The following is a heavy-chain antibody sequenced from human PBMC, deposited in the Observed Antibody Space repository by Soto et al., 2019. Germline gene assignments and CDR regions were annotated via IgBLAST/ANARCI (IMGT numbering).Heavy chain of an antibody. D-gene: IGHD1-7*01. CDR1: GGSMSSYY. Sequence: SETLSLTCTVSGGSMSSYYWTWIRQPAGKGLEWIGRVYSSGGTHYNPSLKSRVTISIDTSKNQFSLKVTSLTAADTAVYYCASRDPGTSVDYWGQGTLVTVSS. CDR3: ASRDPGTSVDY. CDR2: VYSSGGT. J-gene: IGHJ4*02. V-gene: IGHV4-4*07.